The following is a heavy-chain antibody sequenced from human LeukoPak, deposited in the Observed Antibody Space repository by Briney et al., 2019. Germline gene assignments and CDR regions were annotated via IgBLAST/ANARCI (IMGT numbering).Heavy chain of an antibody. J-gene: IGHJ4*02. CDR3: ARDSYGGPLRYFDY. Sequence: SVKVSCKASGGTFSSYTISWVRQAPGQGLEWMGRNITILGIANYAQQFQGRVTITADKSTSTAYMELSSLRSEDTAVYYCARDSYGGPLRYFDYWGQGTLVTVPS. V-gene: IGHV1-69*04. CDR1: GGTFSSYT. CDR2: NITILGIA. D-gene: IGHD4-23*01.